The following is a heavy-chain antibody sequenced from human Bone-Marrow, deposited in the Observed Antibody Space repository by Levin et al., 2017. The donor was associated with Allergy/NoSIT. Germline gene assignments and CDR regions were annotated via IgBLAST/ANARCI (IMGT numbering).Heavy chain of an antibody. CDR2: IIPTLGAA. J-gene: IGHJ6*02. V-gene: IGHV1-69*13. Sequence: ASVKVSCKASGGAFSTYPISWVRQAQGQGLEWMGGIIPTLGAANYAQKFQGRVTITAHESADIVFMEMTNLRYEDTAVYYCVRALGTVSGSGDVWGQGTKITVSS. D-gene: IGHD3-16*01. CDR3: VRALGTVSGSGDV. CDR1: GGAFSTYP.